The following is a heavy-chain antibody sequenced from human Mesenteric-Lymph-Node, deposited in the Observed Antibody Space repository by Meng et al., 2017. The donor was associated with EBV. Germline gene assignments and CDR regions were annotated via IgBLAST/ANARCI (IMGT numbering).Heavy chain of an antibody. CDR2: INHSGST. Sequence: QGQLQEWGAGLLKPSETLSLTCAVYGGSFSGYYWSWIRQPPGKGLEWIGEINHSGSTNYNPSLKSRVTISVDTSKNQFSLKLSSVTAADTAVYYCARGYGSGHLWGQGTLVTVSS. V-gene: IGHV4-34*01. D-gene: IGHD3-10*01. CDR1: GGSFSGYY. CDR3: ARGYGSGHL. J-gene: IGHJ4*02.